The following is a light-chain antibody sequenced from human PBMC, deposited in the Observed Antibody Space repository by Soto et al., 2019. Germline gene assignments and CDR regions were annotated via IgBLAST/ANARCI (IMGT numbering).Light chain of an antibody. CDR3: QQYGNSPT. J-gene: IGKJ5*01. CDR1: QSVSSSY. V-gene: IGKV3-20*01. CDR2: DAS. Sequence: EIVLTQSPGTLSLSPGERATLSCRASQSVSSSYLAWYQQKPGQAPRLLIYDASSRATAIPARFGGSGSGTAFTLTISRLEPEDFAVYYCQQYGNSPTFGQGTRLEIK.